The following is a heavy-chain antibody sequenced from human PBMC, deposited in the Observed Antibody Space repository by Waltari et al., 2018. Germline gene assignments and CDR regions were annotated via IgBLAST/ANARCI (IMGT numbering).Heavy chain of an antibody. CDR2: ITSNGRSV. CDR3: AKDKRRFFDWLFDS. J-gene: IGHJ5*01. Sequence: EVKLEESGRGSAQPGGSLRLSCVASGFNFPEHPMHWVRQVPGKGLEWVSGITSNGRSVDYAASVKGRFTISRDNAKNSLYLQMNSLRVDDSALYYCAKDKRRFFDWLFDSWGQGTLVTVSS. D-gene: IGHD3-3*01. CDR1: GFNFPEHP. V-gene: IGHV3-9*01.